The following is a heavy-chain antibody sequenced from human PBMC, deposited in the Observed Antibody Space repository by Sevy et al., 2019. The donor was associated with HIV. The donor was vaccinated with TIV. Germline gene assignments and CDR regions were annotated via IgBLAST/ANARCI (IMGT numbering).Heavy chain of an antibody. Sequence: GGSLRLSCAASGFTFSNAWMSWVRQSPGKGLEWVGRIRSKAGGGTTDYAKIVKGKFTISRDDSRDIIYLQLNSLETEDTAVYYCTTDHRRDGIVVVPFEYWGQGTLVTVSS. J-gene: IGHJ4*02. CDR3: TTDHRRDGIVVVPFEY. D-gene: IGHD2-15*01. V-gene: IGHV3-15*01. CDR2: IRSKAGGGTT. CDR1: GFTFSNAW.